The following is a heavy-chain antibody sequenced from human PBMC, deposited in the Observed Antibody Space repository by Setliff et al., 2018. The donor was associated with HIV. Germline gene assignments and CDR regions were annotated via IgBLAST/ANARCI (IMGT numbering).Heavy chain of an antibody. CDR2: IYHSGST. CDR3: ARQYNRQYGMDV. Sequence: PSETLSLTCAVSGYSISSGYYWGWIRQPPGKGLEWIGSIYHSGSTYYNPSLKSRVTISVDTSKYQFSLKLSSVTAADTAVYYCARQYNRQYGMDVWGQGTTVTVS. CDR1: GYSISSGYY. D-gene: IGHD1-20*01. J-gene: IGHJ6*02. V-gene: IGHV4-38-2*01.